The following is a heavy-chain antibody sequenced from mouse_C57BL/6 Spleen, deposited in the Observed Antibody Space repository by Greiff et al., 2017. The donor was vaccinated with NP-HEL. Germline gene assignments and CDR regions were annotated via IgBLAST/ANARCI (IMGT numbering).Heavy chain of an antibody. D-gene: IGHD6-1*01. CDR2: IRNNANGYTT. Sequence: EVKLVESGGGLVQPGRSLSLSCAASGFTFTDYYMSWVRQPPGKALEWLGFIRNNANGYTTESSASVQGRFTISSDNSHSILYLQLNALRAEDSATDCWARRECDGAMDDWGKGTTVTVSS. V-gene: IGHV7-3*01. J-gene: IGHJ4*01. CDR1: GFTFTDYY. CDR3: ARRECDGAMDD.